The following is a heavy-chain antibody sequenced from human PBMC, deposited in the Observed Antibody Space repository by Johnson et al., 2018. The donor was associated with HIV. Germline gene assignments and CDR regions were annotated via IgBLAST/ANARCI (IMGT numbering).Heavy chain of an antibody. J-gene: IGHJ3*02. Sequence: VQLVESGGGVVQPGRSLRLSCAASGFTFSSYAMHWVRQAPGKGLEWVAVISYDGSKKYYADSVKGRFTISRVNSKNTLYLQMNSLRAEDTAVYYCARDPRGQHPRGAFDIWGQGTMVT. CDR2: ISYDGSKK. CDR3: ARDPRGQHPRGAFDI. D-gene: IGHD6-13*01. CDR1: GFTFSSYA. V-gene: IGHV3-30-3*01.